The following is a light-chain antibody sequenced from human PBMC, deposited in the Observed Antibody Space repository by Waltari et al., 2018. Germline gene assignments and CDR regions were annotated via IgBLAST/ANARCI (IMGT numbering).Light chain of an antibody. J-gene: IGKJ3*01. CDR1: QSVSSY. V-gene: IGKV3-11*01. Sequence: EIVLTQSPATLSFSPGERATLSCRASQSVSSYLAWYQQKPGQAPRLLIYDASNRATGIPARFSGSGSGTDFTLTISSLEPEDFAVYYCQQRSNWPPVFTFGPGTKVDIK. CDR2: DAS. CDR3: QQRSNWPPVFT.